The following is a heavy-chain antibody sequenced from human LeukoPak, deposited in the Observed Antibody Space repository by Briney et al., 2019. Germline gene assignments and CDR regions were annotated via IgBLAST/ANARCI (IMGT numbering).Heavy chain of an antibody. D-gene: IGHD3-16*02. CDR1: GFTFSSYE. Sequence: PGGSLRLSCAASGFTFSSYEMNWVHQAPGKGLEWVSYISSSGSTIYYADSVKGRFTISRDNAKNSLYLQMNSLRAEDTAVYYYARDQYVWGSYRQSFDYWGQGTLVTVSS. CDR3: ARDQYVWGSYRQSFDY. V-gene: IGHV3-48*03. CDR2: ISSSGSTI. J-gene: IGHJ4*02.